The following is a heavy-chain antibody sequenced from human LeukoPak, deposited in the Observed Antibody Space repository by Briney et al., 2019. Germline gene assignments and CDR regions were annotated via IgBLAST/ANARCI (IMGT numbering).Heavy chain of an antibody. J-gene: IGHJ4*02. CDR1: GGSISSYY. D-gene: IGHD3-16*01. V-gene: IGHV4-59*01. CDR3: ARDPLGDAFDI. Sequence: SETLSLTCTVSGGSISSYYWSWIRQPPGKGLEWIEYIYYSGSTNYNPSLKSRVTISVDTSKNQFSLKLSSVTAADTAVYYCARDPLGDAFDIWGQGTLVTVSS. CDR2: IYYSGST.